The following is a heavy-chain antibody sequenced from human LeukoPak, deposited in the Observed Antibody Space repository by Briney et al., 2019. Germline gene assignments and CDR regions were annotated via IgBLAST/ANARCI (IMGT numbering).Heavy chain of an antibody. Sequence: GGSLRLSCAASGFTFSSYSMNWVRQAPGKGLGWVSSISSSSSYIYYADSVKGRFTISRDNAKNSLYLQMNSLRAEDTAVYYCARGGDYYYYYMDVWGKGTTVTISS. CDR2: ISSSSSYI. CDR1: GFTFSSYS. CDR3: ARGGDYYYYYMDV. J-gene: IGHJ6*03. V-gene: IGHV3-21*01.